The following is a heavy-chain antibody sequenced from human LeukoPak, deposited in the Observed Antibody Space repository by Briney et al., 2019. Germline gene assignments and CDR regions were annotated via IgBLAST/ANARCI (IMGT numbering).Heavy chain of an antibody. CDR1: GFTFSDYY. CDR3: ARGRTVLRYFDWLLSAPDY. D-gene: IGHD3-9*01. V-gene: IGHV3-11*04. Sequence: GGSLRLSCAASGFTFSDYYMSWIRQAPGKGREWVSYISSNGRTIYYADSVKGRFTISRDNAKNSLYLQMNSLRAEDTAVYYCARGRTVLRYFDWLLSAPDYWGQGTLVTVSS. CDR2: ISSNGRTI. J-gene: IGHJ4*02.